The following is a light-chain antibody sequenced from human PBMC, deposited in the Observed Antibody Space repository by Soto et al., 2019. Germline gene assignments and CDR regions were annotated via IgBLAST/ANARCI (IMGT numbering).Light chain of an antibody. V-gene: IGKV4-1*01. J-gene: IGKJ2*01. Sequence: DIVMTQSPDSLAVSLGERAAINCKSSQSVLYSSNNKNYLAWYQQKPGQPPKLLIYWASTRESGVPDRSSGSGSGTDFTLTISSLQAEDVAVYYSQQYYSTPPYTFGQGTKLEIK. CDR3: QQYYSTPPYT. CDR1: QSVLYSSNNKNY. CDR2: WAS.